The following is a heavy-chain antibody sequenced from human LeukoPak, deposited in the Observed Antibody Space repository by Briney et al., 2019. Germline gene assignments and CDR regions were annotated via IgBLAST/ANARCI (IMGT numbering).Heavy chain of an antibody. CDR2: ISGSGDST. CDR3: ATNRTTGGHRFDY. CDR1: GFTFSSFA. J-gene: IGHJ4*02. V-gene: IGHV3-23*01. D-gene: IGHD1-1*01. Sequence: PGGSLRLSCKASGFTFSSFAMSWVRQAPGKGLDWVSAISGSGDSTSYADSVRGRFIISRDNSKNTLYLQMDSLRAEDPAVYYCATNRTTGGHRFDYWGQGTLVTVSS.